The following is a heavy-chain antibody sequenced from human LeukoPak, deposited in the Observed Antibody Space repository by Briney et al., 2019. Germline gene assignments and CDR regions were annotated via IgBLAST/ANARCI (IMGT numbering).Heavy chain of an antibody. CDR1: GYSFSSYS. J-gene: IGHJ4*02. D-gene: IGHD1-20*01. V-gene: IGHV5-51*01. CDR2: IYPGDSDT. CDR3: ARRFLTGTVNAADY. Sequence: GESLKISCKGSGYSFSSYSIGWVRQMPVKGLEWRGIIYPGDSDTRYSPSFQGQVTISADKSISTAYLQWSSLKASDTAMYYCARRFLTGTVNAADYWGQGTLVTVSS.